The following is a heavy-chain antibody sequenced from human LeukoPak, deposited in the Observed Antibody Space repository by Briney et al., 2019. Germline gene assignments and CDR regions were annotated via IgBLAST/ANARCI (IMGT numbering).Heavy chain of an antibody. CDR1: GFTFSSYG. D-gene: IGHD3-10*01. J-gene: IGHJ4*02. Sequence: PGGSLRLSCAASGFTFSSYGMHWVRQAPGKGLEWVAVISYDGSNKYYADSVKGRFTITRDNSKNTLYLQINSLRAEDTAVYYCAKDHLWFGESIPGYWGQGTLVTVSS. V-gene: IGHV3-30*18. CDR2: ISYDGSNK. CDR3: AKDHLWFGESIPGY.